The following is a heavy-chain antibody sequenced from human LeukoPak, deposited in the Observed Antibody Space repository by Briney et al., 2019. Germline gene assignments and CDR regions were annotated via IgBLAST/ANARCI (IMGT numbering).Heavy chain of an antibody. Sequence: PGGTLRLSCAASGFTFSDYSMNWVRQAPGKGLEWVSWITSSSDSIYYADSVKGRFTISRDNAKNSLYLQMNSLRDEDTAVYYCSSESRYWGQGTLAIVSS. CDR2: ITSSSDSI. V-gene: IGHV3-48*02. J-gene: IGHJ4*02. CDR1: GFTFSDYS. CDR3: SSESRY. D-gene: IGHD3-22*01.